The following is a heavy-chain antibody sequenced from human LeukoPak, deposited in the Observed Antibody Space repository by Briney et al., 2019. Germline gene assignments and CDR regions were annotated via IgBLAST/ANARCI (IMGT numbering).Heavy chain of an antibody. V-gene: IGHV3-20*04. CDR3: ATAETYGDYRLLLDY. CDR1: VYSISSGYY. Sequence: ETLSLTCTVSVYSISSGYYWGWIRQPPGKGLEWVSGLNWDGGTTAHADSVKGRFTISRDNAKNSLYLQMNSMRGEDTALYYCATAETYGDYRLLLDYWGQGTLVTVSS. CDR2: LNWDGGTT. J-gene: IGHJ4*02. D-gene: IGHD4-17*01.